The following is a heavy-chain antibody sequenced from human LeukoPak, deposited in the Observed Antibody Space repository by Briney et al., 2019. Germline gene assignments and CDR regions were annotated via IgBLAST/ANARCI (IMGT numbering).Heavy chain of an antibody. CDR1: GGSISSYY. J-gene: IGHJ5*02. V-gene: IGHV4-4*07. D-gene: IGHD3-3*01. CDR2: IYTSGST. CDR3: ASQGIFGGKRNNWFDP. Sequence: PSETLSLTCTLSGGSISSYYWSWIRQPAGTGREWIGRIYTSGSTNYNPSLKSRVTMSVDTSKNQFSLKLSSVTAADTAVYYCASQGIFGGKRNNWFDPWGQGTLVTVSS.